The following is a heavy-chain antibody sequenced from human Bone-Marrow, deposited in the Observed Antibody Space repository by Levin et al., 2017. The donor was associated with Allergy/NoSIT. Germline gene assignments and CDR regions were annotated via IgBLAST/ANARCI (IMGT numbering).Heavy chain of an antibody. D-gene: IGHD3-16*02. CDR3: AKDRYESQFLPKYDFGA. V-gene: IGHV3-23*01. J-gene: IGHJ4*02. CDR1: GFSFRTYA. Sequence: GGSLRLSCRTSGFSFRTYAMTWVRQAPGKGLEWVAGIGGRGDDTHYADSVKGRVTISRDISKNTLYLQMYSLRVEDTATYFCAKDRYESQFLPKYDFGAWGQGTLVTVSS. CDR2: IGGRGDDT.